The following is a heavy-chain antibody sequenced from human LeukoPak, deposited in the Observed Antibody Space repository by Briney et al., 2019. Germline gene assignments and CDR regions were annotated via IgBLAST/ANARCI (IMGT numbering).Heavy chain of an antibody. Sequence: GGSLRLSCAASGVTFSSYAMSWVRQAPGKGLEWVSAISGSGGSTYYADSVKGRFTISRDNSKNTLYLQMNSLRAEDTAVYYCSKLVSWYFDYWGQGTLVTVSS. V-gene: IGHV3-23*01. J-gene: IGHJ4*02. CDR3: SKLVSWYFDY. CDR2: ISGSGGST. D-gene: IGHD1-1*01. CDR1: GVTFSSYA.